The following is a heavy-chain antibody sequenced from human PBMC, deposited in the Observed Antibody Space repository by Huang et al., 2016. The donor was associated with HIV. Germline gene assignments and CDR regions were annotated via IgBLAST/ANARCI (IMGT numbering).Heavy chain of an antibody. CDR3: ARHREGPVAYYSGWGSHLNYMDV. CDR2: IYYKVCT. Sequence: QLLLQESGPGLVKHSEALALTCAVSGGSIRRSDYHWGWIRQPPGQGLAWIGSIYYKVCTHYSPAPKSRVTIAVDTSKNLLFLNLTSMTAADTAVYYCARHREGPVAYYSGWGSHLNYMDVWGRGRTVVVSS. V-gene: IGHV4-39*01. D-gene: IGHD3-10*01. CDR1: GGSIRRSDYH. J-gene: IGHJ6*03.